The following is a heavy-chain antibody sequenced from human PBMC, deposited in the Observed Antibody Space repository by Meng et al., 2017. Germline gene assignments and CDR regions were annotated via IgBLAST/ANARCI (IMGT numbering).Heavy chain of an antibody. J-gene: IGHJ3*02. CDR3: ARDQGGSGSFGFAFDI. Sequence: QLHESGPGLVNPSQTLSLTCTVSGGSISSGGYYWSWIRQHPGKGLEWIGYIYYSGSTYYNPSLKSRVTISVDTSKNQFSLKLSSVTAADTAVYYCARDQGGSGSFGFAFDIWGQGTMVTVSS. D-gene: IGHD6-19*01. CDR2: IYYSGST. CDR1: GGSISSGGYY. V-gene: IGHV4-31*03.